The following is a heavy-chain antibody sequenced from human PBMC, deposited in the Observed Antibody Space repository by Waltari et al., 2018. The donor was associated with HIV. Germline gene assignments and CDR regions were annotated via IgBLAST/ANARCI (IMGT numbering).Heavy chain of an antibody. D-gene: IGHD5-12*01. V-gene: IGHV4-61*02. CDR2: VFPSRSIFVDAKT. Sequence: VRLQESGPGLVKPSQTLSLTCEVSGDSISGGDYYWTWIRQAAGNDLQWIGRVFPSRSIFVDAKTDYAPSFTGRVVMSLDSSKNQFSLEVKSVTPVDTAIYYCARGIGYSKGWLDSWGQGLVVIVSS. CDR1: GDSISGGDYY. CDR3: ARGIGYSKGWLDS. J-gene: IGHJ5*01.